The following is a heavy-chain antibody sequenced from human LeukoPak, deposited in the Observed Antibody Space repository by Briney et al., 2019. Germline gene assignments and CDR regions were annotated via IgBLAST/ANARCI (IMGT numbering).Heavy chain of an antibody. D-gene: IGHD3-10*01. CDR2: IYYSGST. V-gene: IGHV4-31*03. J-gene: IGHJ4*02. CDR1: GGSIGSGGYY. Sequence: SETLSLTCTVSGGSIGSGGYYWSWIRQHPGKGLEWIGYIYYSGSTYYNPSLKSRVTISVDTSKNQFSLKLSSVTAADTAVYYCARGTEYYFDYWGQGTLVTVSS. CDR3: ARGTEYYFDY.